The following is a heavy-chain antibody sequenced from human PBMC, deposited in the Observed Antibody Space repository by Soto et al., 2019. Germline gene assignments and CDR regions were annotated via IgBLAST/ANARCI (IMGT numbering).Heavy chain of an antibody. V-gene: IGHV4-59*08. D-gene: IGHD4-17*01. CDR1: GGSISSYY. Sequence: SETLSLTCTVSGGSISSYYWSWIRQPPGKGLEWIGYIYYSGSTNYNPSLKSRVTISVDTSKNQFSLKLSSVTAADTAVYYCARTDAYGDYSAYWGQGTLVTVSS. CDR2: IYYSGST. CDR3: ARTDAYGDYSAY. J-gene: IGHJ4*02.